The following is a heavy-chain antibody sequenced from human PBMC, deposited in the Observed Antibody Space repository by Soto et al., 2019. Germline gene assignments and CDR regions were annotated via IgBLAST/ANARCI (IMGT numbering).Heavy chain of an antibody. Sequence: QVQLVESGGGVVQPGRSLRLSCAASGFTFSSYGMHWVRQAPGKGLEWVAVIWYDGSNKYYADSVKGRFTISRDNSKNTLYLQMNSLRAEDTAVYYCARYQGPYYYYGMDVWGQGTTVTVSS. CDR2: IWYDGSNK. CDR3: ARYQGPYYYYGMDV. D-gene: IGHD2-2*01. J-gene: IGHJ6*02. CDR1: GFTFSSYG. V-gene: IGHV3-33*01.